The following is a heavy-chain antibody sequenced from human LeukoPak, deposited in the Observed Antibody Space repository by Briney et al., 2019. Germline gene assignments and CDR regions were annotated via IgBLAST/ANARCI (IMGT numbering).Heavy chain of an antibody. V-gene: IGHV3-13*01. CDR2: FGTAVET. J-gene: IGHJ4*02. D-gene: IGHD6-19*01. Sequence: PGRSPRPSRAASGFPFRTYEIPWVAQSTGKGLEWGSAFGTAVETYYPVPAKGRFTISRENAKNSLYLQMNSLRAGDTAVYYCARLSDSSGWYYFDYWGQGTLITVSS. CDR3: ARLSDSSGWYYFDY. CDR1: GFPFRTYE.